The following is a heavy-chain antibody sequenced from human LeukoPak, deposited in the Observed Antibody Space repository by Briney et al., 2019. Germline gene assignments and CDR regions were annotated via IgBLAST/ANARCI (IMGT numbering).Heavy chain of an antibody. Sequence: ASVKVSCKASGYTFSSYGISWVRQAPGQGLEWMGWISAYNGNTYYAQNLQGRVTMTTDTSTSTAYMELRSLRSDDTAVYYCARDLGISGWYAPPLGYFDYWGQGTLVTVSS. CDR2: ISAYNGNT. V-gene: IGHV1-18*01. J-gene: IGHJ4*02. D-gene: IGHD6-19*01. CDR3: ARDLGISGWYAPPLGYFDY. CDR1: GYTFSSYG.